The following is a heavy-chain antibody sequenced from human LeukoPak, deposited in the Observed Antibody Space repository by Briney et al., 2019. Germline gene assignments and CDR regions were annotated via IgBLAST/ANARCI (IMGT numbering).Heavy chain of an antibody. Sequence: PGGSLRLSCAVSGLSLSTFEMRWARQAPGQGLEWVANIKQDGSEKYYVDSVKGRFTISRDNTKKSLSLQMNSLRADDTAVYYCARGGSSSSGWFDPWGQGTLVTVSS. V-gene: IGHV3-7*01. CDR1: GLSLSTFE. D-gene: IGHD6-6*01. CDR3: ARGGSSSSGWFDP. CDR2: IKQDGSEK. J-gene: IGHJ5*02.